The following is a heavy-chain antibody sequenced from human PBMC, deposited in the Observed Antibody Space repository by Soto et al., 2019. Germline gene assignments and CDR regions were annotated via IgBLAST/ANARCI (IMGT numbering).Heavy chain of an antibody. D-gene: IGHD2-8*01. CDR3: ASTRHSIVLMVYAPDYYGMDV. J-gene: IGHJ6*02. CDR1: GFTVSSNY. Sequence: SGGSLRLSCAASGFTVSSNYMSWVRQAPGKGLEWVSVIYSGGSTYYADSVKGRFTISRDNSKNTLYLQMNSLRAEDTAVYYCASTRHSIVLMVYAPDYYGMDVWGQGTTVTVSS. V-gene: IGHV3-53*01. CDR2: IYSGGST.